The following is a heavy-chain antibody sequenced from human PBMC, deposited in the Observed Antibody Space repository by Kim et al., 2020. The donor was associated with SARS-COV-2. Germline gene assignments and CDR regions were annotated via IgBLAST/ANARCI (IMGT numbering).Heavy chain of an antibody. CDR1: GFTFSSYS. CDR2: ISSSSSYI. V-gene: IGHV3-21*01. D-gene: IGHD6-13*01. Sequence: GGSLRLSCAASGFTFSSYSMNWVRQAPGKGLEWVSSISSSSSYIYYADSVKGRFTISRDNAKNSLYLQMNSLRAEDTAVYYCATLHSSSSGGFDPWGQGTLVTVSS. CDR3: ATLHSSSSGGFDP. J-gene: IGHJ5*02.